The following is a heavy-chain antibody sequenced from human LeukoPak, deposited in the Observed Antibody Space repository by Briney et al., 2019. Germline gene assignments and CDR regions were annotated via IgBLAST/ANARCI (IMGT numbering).Heavy chain of an antibody. CDR1: GFTFSSYG. CDR2: MIYDGYYK. Sequence: PGGSLRLSCAASGFTFSSYGMHWVRQAPGKGLEWVAVMIYDGYYKYYADSVKGRFTISSDNSKDTLFLQMNSLRAEDTAVYYCAKDLKSMVRGACMDAWGQGTTVTVSS. V-gene: IGHV3-30*18. J-gene: IGHJ6*02. D-gene: IGHD3-10*01. CDR3: AKDLKSMVRGACMDA.